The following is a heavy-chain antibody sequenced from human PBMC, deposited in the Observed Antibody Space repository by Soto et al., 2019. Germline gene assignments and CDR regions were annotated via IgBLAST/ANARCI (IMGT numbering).Heavy chain of an antibody. CDR1: DGSISSYY. V-gene: IGHV4-59*08. J-gene: IGHJ6*03. CDR2: IYYSGST. Sequence: LETLSLTCTVSDGSISSYYLSWIRQPPGKGLEWIGYIYYSGSTNYNPSLKSRVTISVDTSKNQFSLKLSSVTAADTAVYYCARHGVYSSSSAYYYYYMDVWGKGTTVTVSS. D-gene: IGHD6-6*01. CDR3: ARHGVYSSSSAYYYYYMDV.